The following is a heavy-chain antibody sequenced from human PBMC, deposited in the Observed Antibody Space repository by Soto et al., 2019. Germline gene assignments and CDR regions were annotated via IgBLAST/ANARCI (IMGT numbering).Heavy chain of an antibody. J-gene: IGHJ4*02. CDR1: GGSISSSSYY. CDR3: ARGGDYGYFDY. Sequence: SETLSLTCTVSGGSISSSSYYWGWIRQPPGKGLGWIGSIYYSGCTYYTPSLKSRVTITVDTSKNQFSLKLSSVTAADTAVYYCARGGDYGYFDYWGQGTLVTVSS. CDR2: IYYSGCT. V-gene: IGHV4-39*07. D-gene: IGHD4-17*01.